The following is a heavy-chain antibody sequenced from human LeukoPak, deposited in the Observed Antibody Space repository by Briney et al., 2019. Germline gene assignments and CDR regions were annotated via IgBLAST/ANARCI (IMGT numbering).Heavy chain of an antibody. V-gene: IGHV4-31*03. D-gene: IGHD5-12*01. CDR3: ARAGVATLDRAFDI. J-gene: IGHJ3*02. Sequence: SQTLSLTCTVSGGSISSGGYYWSWIRQHPGKGLEWIGYIYYSGSTYYNPSLKSRVTISVDTSKNQFSLKLSSVTAADTAVYYCARAGVATLDRAFDIWGQGTTVTVSS. CDR1: GGSISSGGYY. CDR2: IYYSGST.